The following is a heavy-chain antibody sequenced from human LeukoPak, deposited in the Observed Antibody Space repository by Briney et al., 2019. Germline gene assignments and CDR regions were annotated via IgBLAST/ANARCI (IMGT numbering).Heavy chain of an antibody. V-gene: IGHV3-30*02. Sequence: GGSLRLSCAASGFTFSSYGLHCARQAPGKGLEWVAFISYGRTDKYYADSVKGRFTISRDNSKNTLYLQLNSLRDEDTAVYYCAKDYCSGSYSFDYWGQGTLVTVSS. D-gene: IGHD3-10*01. CDR1: GFTFSSYG. CDR3: AKDYCSGSYSFDY. J-gene: IGHJ4*02. CDR2: ISYGRTDK.